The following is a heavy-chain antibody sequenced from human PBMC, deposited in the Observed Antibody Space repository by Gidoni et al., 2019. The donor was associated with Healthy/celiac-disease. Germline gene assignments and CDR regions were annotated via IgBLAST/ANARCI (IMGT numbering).Heavy chain of an antibody. CDR1: GFTFSSYS. D-gene: IGHD2-8*01. J-gene: IGHJ3*02. V-gene: IGHV3-23*01. CDR3: AKDYALLMVYASGDAFDI. CDR2: ISGSGGST. Sequence: EVQLLESGGGLVQPGGSLRLSCAASGFTFSSYSMSWVRQAPGKGLEWVSAISGSGGSTYYADSVKGRFTISRDNSKNTLYLQMNSLRAEDTAVYYCAKDYALLMVYASGDAFDIWGQGTMVTVSS.